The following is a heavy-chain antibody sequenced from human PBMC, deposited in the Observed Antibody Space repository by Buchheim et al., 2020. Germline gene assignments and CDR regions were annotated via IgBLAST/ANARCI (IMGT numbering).Heavy chain of an antibody. CDR3: AGSIAAAGTWWFDP. CDR2: ISGGGTRT. V-gene: IGHV3-23*01. Sequence: EVQLLESGGGLVQPGGSLRLSCVASGFTFGSYAISWVRQAPGKGLEWISAISGGGTRTYYADSVQGRFTISRDNSQHTLYLQMNSLRAEDMAVYYCAGSIAAAGTWWFDPWGQGTL. CDR1: GFTFGSYA. J-gene: IGHJ5*02. D-gene: IGHD6-25*01.